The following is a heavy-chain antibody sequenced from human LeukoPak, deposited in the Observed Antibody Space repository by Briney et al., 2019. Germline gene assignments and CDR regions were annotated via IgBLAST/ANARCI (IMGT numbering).Heavy chain of an antibody. CDR3: ASLSSGWYNDY. D-gene: IGHD6-19*01. J-gene: IGHJ4*02. CDR1: GYSISSGYY. V-gene: IGHV4-38-2*02. Sequence: SETLSLTCTVSGYSISSGYYWGWIRQPPGKGLGWIGSIYHSGSTYYNPSLKSRVTISVDTSKNQFSLKLSSVTAADTAVYYCASLSSGWYNDYWGQGTLVTVSS. CDR2: IYHSGST.